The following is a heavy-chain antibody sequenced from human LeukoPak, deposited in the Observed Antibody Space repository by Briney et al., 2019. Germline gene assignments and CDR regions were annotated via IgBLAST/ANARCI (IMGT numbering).Heavy chain of an antibody. V-gene: IGHV3-23*01. CDR1: GFTFSNYA. CDR2: ITGSGSST. Sequence: GASLRLSCVASGFTFSNYAMGWVRQAPGKGQEWVSAITGSGSSTYYADSLKGRFTISRDNSKNTVFLQMNSLRHEDTAIYYCVIWGDYDVLTGYYVPDYWGQGTLVTVSS. J-gene: IGHJ4*02. D-gene: IGHD3-9*01. CDR3: VIWGDYDVLTGYYVPDY.